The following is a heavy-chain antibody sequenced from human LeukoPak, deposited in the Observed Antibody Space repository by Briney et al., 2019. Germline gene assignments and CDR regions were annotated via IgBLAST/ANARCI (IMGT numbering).Heavy chain of an antibody. CDR3: ARERQDTILHSGAFDI. CDR1: GFTFSTYF. V-gene: IGHV3-30-3*01. CDR2: IASDGGHT. J-gene: IGHJ3*02. D-gene: IGHD2-21*01. Sequence: GRCLRLSWAASGFTFSTYFMHGVRQAPGKGLEGVADIASDGGHTFYVQSVKGRFIISRENSKNTLYLQTNSLRAEDTAVYFCARERQDTILHSGAFDIWGQGTMVTVSS.